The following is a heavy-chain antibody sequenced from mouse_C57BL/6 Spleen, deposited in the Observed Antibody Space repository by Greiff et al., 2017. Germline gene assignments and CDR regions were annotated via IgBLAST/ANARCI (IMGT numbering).Heavy chain of an antibody. D-gene: IGHD2-1*01. J-gene: IGHJ2*01. CDR2: IDPSDSYT. Sequence: QVQLQQPGAELVMPGASVKLSCKASGYTFTSYWMHWVKQRPGQGLEWIGEIDPSDSYTNYNQKFKGKSTLTVDKSSSTAYMQLSSLTSEDSAVYYCARSIYYGNSAFDYWGQGTTLTVSS. CDR1: GYTFTSYW. V-gene: IGHV1-69*01. CDR3: ARSIYYGNSAFDY.